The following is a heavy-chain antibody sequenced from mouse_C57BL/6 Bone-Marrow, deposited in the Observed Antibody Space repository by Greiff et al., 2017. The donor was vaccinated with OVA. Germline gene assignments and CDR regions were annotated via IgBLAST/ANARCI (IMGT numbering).Heavy chain of an antibody. J-gene: IGHJ1*03. CDR1: GFSFNTYA. Sequence: EVHLVESGGGLVQPKGSLKLSCAASGFSFNTYAMNWVRQAPGKGLEWVARIRSKSNNYATYYADSVKDRFTISRDDSESMLYLQMNNLKTEDTAMYYCVRHEGYFDVWGTGTTVTVSS. CDR2: IRSKSNNYAT. CDR3: VRHEGYFDV. V-gene: IGHV10-1*01.